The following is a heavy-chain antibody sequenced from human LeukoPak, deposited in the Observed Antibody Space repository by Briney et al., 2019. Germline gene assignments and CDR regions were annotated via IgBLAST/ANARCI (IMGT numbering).Heavy chain of an antibody. V-gene: IGHV4-39*07. CDR1: GGSIIDSSCY. CDR2: IFYSGTT. D-gene: IGHD6-13*01. J-gene: IGHJ4*02. Sequence: SETLSLTCTVSGGSIIDSSCYWAWIRQPPGKGLEWIGSIFYSGTTYYNSSLKSRVIMSVDTSKNQFFLRLTSVTAADTAVYYCVTSLAAAGPYYFDYWGQGTLVTVSS. CDR3: VTSLAAAGPYYFDY.